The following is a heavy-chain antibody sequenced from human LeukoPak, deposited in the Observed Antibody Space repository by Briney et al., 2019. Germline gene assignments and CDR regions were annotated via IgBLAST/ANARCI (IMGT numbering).Heavy chain of an antibody. V-gene: IGHV4-4*07. D-gene: IGHD5-24*01. CDR2: IYSSGST. J-gene: IGHJ4*02. CDR1: AGSISAYY. CDR3: ARGTEMTTIAGHYSLDY. Sequence: PSETLSLTCTVSAGSISAYYWTWIRQPAGRGLEWIGRIYSSGSTYYNPSLKTRVTISLDTSNNQFSLKVTSVTAADTAVYYCARGTEMTTIAGHYSLDYWGQGTLVSVSS.